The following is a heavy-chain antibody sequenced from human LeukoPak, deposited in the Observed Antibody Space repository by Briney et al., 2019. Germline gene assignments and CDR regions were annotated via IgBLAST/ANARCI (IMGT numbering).Heavy chain of an antibody. J-gene: IGHJ6*02. CDR1: GYTFTSYD. D-gene: IGHD3-16*01. V-gene: IGHV1-8*01. Sequence: GASVKVSCKASGYTFTSYDINWARQATGQGLEWMGWMYPNSGNTGYAQKFQGRVTMTRNTSISTAYMELSSLRSGDTAVYYCARVVTRLREGDYYYDLDVWGQGTTVTVSS. CDR3: ARVVTRLREGDYYYDLDV. CDR2: MYPNSGNT.